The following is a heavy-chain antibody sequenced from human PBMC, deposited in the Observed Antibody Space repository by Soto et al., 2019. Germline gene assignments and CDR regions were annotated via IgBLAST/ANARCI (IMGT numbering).Heavy chain of an antibody. J-gene: IGHJ4*02. CDR3: AKDGIAVADYTFDY. Sequence: QVQLVESGGGVVQPGRSLRLSCAASGFTFSSYGMHWVRQAPGKGLEWVAVISYDGSNKYYADSVKGRFTISRDNSKNTLYLQMNSLRAEDTAVYYCAKDGIAVADYTFDYWGQGTLVTVSS. D-gene: IGHD6-19*01. V-gene: IGHV3-30*18. CDR1: GFTFSSYG. CDR2: ISYDGSNK.